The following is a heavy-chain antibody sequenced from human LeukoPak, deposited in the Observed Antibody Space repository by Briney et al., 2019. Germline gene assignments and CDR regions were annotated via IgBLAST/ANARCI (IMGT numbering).Heavy chain of an antibody. CDR2: ISSSGSTI. D-gene: IGHD3-10*02. CDR3: AELGITMIGGV. CDR1: GFTFSSYS. Sequence: GGSLRLSCAASGFTFSSYSMNWVRQAPGKGLEWVSYISSSGSTIYYADSVKGRFTISRDNAKNSLYLQMNSLRAEDTADYCAELGITMIGGVWGKGTTVTISS. V-gene: IGHV3-48*04. J-gene: IGHJ6*04.